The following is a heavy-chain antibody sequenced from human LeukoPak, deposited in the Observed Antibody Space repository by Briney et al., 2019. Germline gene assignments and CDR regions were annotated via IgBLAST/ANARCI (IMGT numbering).Heavy chain of an antibody. J-gene: IGHJ4*02. CDR1: GFTFSSYA. Sequence: GGSLRLSCAASGFTFSSYAMSWVRQAPGKGLEWVSAISVSSNTYHADSVKGRFTISRDSSKNTLYLQMNSLRAEDAAVYYCAKAPVTTCSGAYCYPFDYWGQGTLVTVSS. V-gene: IGHV3-23*01. CDR2: ISVSSNT. CDR3: AKAPVTTCSGAYCYPFDY. D-gene: IGHD2-15*01.